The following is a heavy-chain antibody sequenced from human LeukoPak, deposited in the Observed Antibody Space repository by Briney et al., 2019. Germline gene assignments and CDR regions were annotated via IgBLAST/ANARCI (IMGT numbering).Heavy chain of an antibody. CDR2: FHPEDGET. Sequence: GASVKVSRMVSGDTLTALSMHWVRQAPGKGLEWMGGFHPEDGETIYAQKFQGRVTMTEDTSTDTAYMELSSLRSGDTAVYYCTTGKIYCSTTSCSDDYWGQGTLVTVSS. D-gene: IGHD2-2*01. CDR3: TTGKIYCSTTSCSDDY. V-gene: IGHV1-24*01. CDR1: GDTLTALS. J-gene: IGHJ4*02.